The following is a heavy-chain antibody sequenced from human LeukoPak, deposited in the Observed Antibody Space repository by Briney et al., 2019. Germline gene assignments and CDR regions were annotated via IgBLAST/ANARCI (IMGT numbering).Heavy chain of an antibody. CDR1: GYSFTSYW. J-gene: IGHJ4*02. V-gene: IGHV5-10-1*01. CDR2: IDPSDSYT. CDR3: ARQYYDSSGCDY. D-gene: IGHD3-22*01. Sequence: GESLKISCKGSGYSFTSYWISWVRQMPGKGLEWMGRIDPSDSYTNYSPSFQGHVTISAVKSISTAYLQWSSLKASDTAMYYCARQYYDSSGCDYWGQGTLVTVSS.